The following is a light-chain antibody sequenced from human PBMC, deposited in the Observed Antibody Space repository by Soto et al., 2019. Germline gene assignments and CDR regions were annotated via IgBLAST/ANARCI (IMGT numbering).Light chain of an antibody. J-gene: IGKJ5*01. CDR2: DAS. Sequence: DLPMTQSPSSLSASVGDRVTITCRASQDISNYLNWYQQRPGKAPKLLIYDASNLERGVPSRFSGTRSGTHFTFAITSLQPEDVGTYYCQQSDSLPITCCQGTRLEI. V-gene: IGKV1-33*01. CDR3: QQSDSLPIT. CDR1: QDISNY.